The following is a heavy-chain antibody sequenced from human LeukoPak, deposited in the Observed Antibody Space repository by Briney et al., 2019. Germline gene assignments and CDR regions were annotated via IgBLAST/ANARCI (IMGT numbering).Heavy chain of an antibody. V-gene: IGHV3-23*01. Sequence: PGGSLRLSCAASGFTFSSYAMSWVRQAPGKGLEWVSATSGSGGSTYYADSVKGRFTISRDNSKNTLYLQMNSLRAEDTAVYYCASEYYYDSSGHDDAFDIWGQGTMVTVSS. CDR3: ASEYYYDSSGHDDAFDI. CDR2: TSGSGGST. J-gene: IGHJ3*02. CDR1: GFTFSSYA. D-gene: IGHD3-22*01.